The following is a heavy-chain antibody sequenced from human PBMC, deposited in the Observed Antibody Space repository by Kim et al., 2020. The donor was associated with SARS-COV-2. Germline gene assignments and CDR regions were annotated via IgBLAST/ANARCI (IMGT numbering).Heavy chain of an antibody. J-gene: IGHJ4*03. D-gene: IGHD4-17*01. V-gene: IGHV3-15*01. CDR2: KTEGGTT. CDR3: TTYGA. Sequence: KTEGGTTDYAEPVKGRFTNSRNDSKKTLYLQMNSRKTEDTAVYYCTTYGAWGQGTPVTVSS.